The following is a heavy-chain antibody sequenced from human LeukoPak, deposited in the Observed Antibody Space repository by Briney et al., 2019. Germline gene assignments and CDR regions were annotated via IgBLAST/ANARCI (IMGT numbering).Heavy chain of an antibody. V-gene: IGHV1-69*01. J-gene: IGHJ6*02. Sequence: GSSVKVSCKASGGTFSSYAISWVRQAPGQGLEWMGGIIPIFGTANYAQKFQGRVTITADESTSTAYMGLSSLRSEDTAVYYCARGFDSSGYYRNYYGMDVWGQGTTVTVSS. CDR2: IIPIFGTA. CDR1: GGTFSSYA. D-gene: IGHD3-22*01. CDR3: ARGFDSSGYYRNYYGMDV.